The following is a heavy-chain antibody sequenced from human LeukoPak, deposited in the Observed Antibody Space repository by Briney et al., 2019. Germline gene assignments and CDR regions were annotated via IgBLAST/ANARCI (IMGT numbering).Heavy chain of an antibody. V-gene: IGHV4-59*01. CDR2: IYYSGST. CDR3: ARVAGDAEYFQH. Sequence: KTSQTLSLTCTVSGGSISSYYWSWIRQPPGKGLEWSGYIYYSGSTNYNPSLSSRVTISVDTPKNQSSLKLSSVTAADTAVYSCARVAGDAEYFQHWGQGTLVTVSS. J-gene: IGHJ1*01. D-gene: IGHD6-19*01. CDR1: GGSISSYY.